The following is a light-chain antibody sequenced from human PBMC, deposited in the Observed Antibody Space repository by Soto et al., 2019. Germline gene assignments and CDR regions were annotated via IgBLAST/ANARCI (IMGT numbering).Light chain of an antibody. J-gene: IGKJ4*01. CDR1: QSISSD. V-gene: IGKV1-39*01. CDR2: AAS. Sequence: DIQMTQSPSSLSASVGDRGTITCRASQSISSDLNWYQQKPGKAPTLRIYAASSLQSGVPSRFSGSGSGTDFTLTISSLQPEDFATYYCQQSYSTPPIAFGGGTKVEIK. CDR3: QQSYSTPPIA.